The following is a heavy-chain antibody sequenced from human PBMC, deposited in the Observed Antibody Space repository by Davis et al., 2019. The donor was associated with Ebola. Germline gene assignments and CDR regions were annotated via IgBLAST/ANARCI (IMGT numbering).Heavy chain of an antibody. V-gene: IGHV3-23*01. CDR1: EFTFRNYA. CDR2: IGGGGVST. D-gene: IGHD1-26*01. CDR3: ARSRSFHAHFKSGSYYYFDY. J-gene: IGHJ4*02. Sequence: GGSLRLSCAGSEFTFRNYAMSWVRQAPGKGLEWVASIGGGGVSTYYADSVKGRFSISRDNARNTLYLQMNSLRAEDTAVYYCARSRSFHAHFKSGSYYYFDYWGQGTLVTVSS.